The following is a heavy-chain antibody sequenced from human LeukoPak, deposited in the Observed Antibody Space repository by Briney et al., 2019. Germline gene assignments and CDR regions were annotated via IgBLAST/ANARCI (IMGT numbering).Heavy chain of an antibody. Sequence: TGGSLRLSCAASGFTFSNAWMSWVRQAPGKGLEWVGRIKSKTDGGTTDYAAPVKDRFTISRDDSKNTLYLQMNSLKTEDTAVYYCTTVYYGSGSYYNRFDYWGQGTLVTVSS. CDR2: IKSKTDGGTT. V-gene: IGHV3-15*01. J-gene: IGHJ4*02. CDR1: GFTFSNAW. D-gene: IGHD3-10*01. CDR3: TTVYYGSGSYYNRFDY.